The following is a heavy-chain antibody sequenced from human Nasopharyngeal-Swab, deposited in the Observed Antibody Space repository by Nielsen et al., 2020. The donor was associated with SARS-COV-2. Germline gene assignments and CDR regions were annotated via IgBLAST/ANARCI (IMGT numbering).Heavy chain of an antibody. D-gene: IGHD1-7*01. V-gene: IGHV3-72*01. J-gene: IGHJ6*02. CDR3: ARDGTGTLDYYYYYGMDV. CDR2: SRNKANSYTT. Sequence: GESLKISCAASGFTFSAHYMDWVRQAPGKGLEWVGRSRNKANSYTTEYAASVKGRFTISRDDSKNSLYLQMNSLRAEDTAVYYCARDGTGTLDYYYYYGMDVWGQGTTVTVSS. CDR1: GFTFSAHY.